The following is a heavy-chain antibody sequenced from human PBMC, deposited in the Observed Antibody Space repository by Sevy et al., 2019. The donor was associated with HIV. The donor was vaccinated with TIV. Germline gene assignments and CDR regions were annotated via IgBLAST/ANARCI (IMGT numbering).Heavy chain of an antibody. CDR2: INHSGST. D-gene: IGHD6-6*01. J-gene: IGHJ5*02. V-gene: IGHV4-34*01. Sequence: SETLSLTCAVYGGSFNGYYWSWIRQPPGKGLEWIGEINHSGSTNYNPSLKSRVTISVDTSKNQFSLNLSSVTAADTAVYYCARGKDIAARLRGNWFDPWGQGTLVTVSS. CDR1: GGSFNGYY. CDR3: ARGKDIAARLRGNWFDP.